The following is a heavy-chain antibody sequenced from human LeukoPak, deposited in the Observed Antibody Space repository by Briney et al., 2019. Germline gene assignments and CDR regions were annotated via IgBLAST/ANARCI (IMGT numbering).Heavy chain of an antibody. J-gene: IGHJ6*03. CDR2: INWNGGST. Sequence: RPGGSLRLSCAASGFTFDDYGMSWVRHAPGKGLEWVSGINWNGGSTGYADSVKGRFTISRDNAKNSLYLQMNSLRAEDTAVYYCASLHGDNYYYYMDVWGKGTTVTVSS. CDR1: GFTFDDYG. D-gene: IGHD4-17*01. CDR3: ASLHGDNYYYYMDV. V-gene: IGHV3-20*04.